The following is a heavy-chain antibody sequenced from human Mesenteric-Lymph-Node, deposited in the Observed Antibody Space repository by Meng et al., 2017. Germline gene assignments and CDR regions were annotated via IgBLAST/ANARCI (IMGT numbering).Heavy chain of an antibody. CDR3: ARGNTIVPAAMGDY. D-gene: IGHD2-2*01. CDR2: INHSGST. J-gene: IGHJ4*02. CDR1: GGSVSGYY. V-gene: IGHV4-34*01. Sequence: QVQLQQWGAGLLKSSETLSLTYAVYGGSVSGYYWSWIRQPPGKGLEWIGEINHSGSTNYNPSLKSRVTISVDTSKNQFSLKLSSVTTADTAVYYCARGNTIVPAAMGDYWGQGTLVTVSS.